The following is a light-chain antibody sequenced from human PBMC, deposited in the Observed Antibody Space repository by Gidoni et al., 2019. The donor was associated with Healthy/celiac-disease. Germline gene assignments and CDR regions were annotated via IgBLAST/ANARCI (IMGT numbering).Light chain of an antibody. CDR2: DNN. J-gene: IGLJ3*02. CDR3: GTWDSSLWV. CDR1: SSNIGNNY. V-gene: IGLV1-51*01. Sequence: QSVFTQPPSVSAAPGQKVTISCSGSSSNIGNNYVSWYQQLPGTAPKLLIYDNNKRPSGIPDRFSGSKSGTSATLGITGLQTGDEADYYCGTWDSSLWVFGGGTKLTVL.